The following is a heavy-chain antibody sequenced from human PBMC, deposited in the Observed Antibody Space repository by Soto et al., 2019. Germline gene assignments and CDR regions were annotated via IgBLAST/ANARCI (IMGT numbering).Heavy chain of an antibody. V-gene: IGHV3-23*01. Sequence: EVQLLESGGGLAQPGGSLRPSFAASGFPFSNYAMSWVRQAPGKGLEWVSTINGGAGSTYYADSVKGRFTISRDDSKNTLYLQMKSLRAEDTAVYYCAKIPIMTTVTHYFDYWGQGTLVTVSS. CDR2: INGGAGST. D-gene: IGHD4-17*01. CDR3: AKIPIMTTVTHYFDY. CDR1: GFPFSNYA. J-gene: IGHJ4*02.